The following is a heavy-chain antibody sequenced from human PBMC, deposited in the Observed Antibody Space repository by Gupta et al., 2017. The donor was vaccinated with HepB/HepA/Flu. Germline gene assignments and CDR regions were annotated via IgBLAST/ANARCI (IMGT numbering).Heavy chain of an antibody. D-gene: IGHD3-9*01. CDR1: GFSFSSSS. CDR2: MWGNGVI. J-gene: IGHJ4*02. CDR3: ARDYDWAIDY. Sequence: EVHLVESGGGLVQPGGSLRLSCVASGFSFSSSSMNWVRQAPGKGLEWVAHMWGNGVIHYADSVKGRFTISRDNAGSSLYLQMNSLRDEDTAVYYFARDYDWAIDYWGQGIMVTVSS. V-gene: IGHV3-48*02.